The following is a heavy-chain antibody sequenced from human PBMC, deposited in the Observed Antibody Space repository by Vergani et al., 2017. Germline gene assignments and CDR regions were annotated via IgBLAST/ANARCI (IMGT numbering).Heavy chain of an antibody. V-gene: IGHV4-39*01. CDR3: ATAMANFSYYYYMDV. J-gene: IGHJ6*03. Sequence: QLQLQESGPGLVKPSETLSLTCTVSGGSISSSSYYWGWIRQPPGKGLEWIGSIYYSGSTYYNPSLKTRVTISVDTSKNQFSRKLSSVTAADTAVYYCATAMANFSYYYYMDVWGKGTTVTVSS. CDR1: GGSISSSSYY. D-gene: IGHD5-18*01. CDR2: IYYSGST.